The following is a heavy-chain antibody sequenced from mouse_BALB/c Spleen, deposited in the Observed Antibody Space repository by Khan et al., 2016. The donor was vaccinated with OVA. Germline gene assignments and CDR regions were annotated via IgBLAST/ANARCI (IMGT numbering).Heavy chain of an antibody. J-gene: IGHJ1*01. Sequence: QVQLKQSGPELKKPGETVKISCKASGYTFTNYGMNWVKQAPGKGLKWMGWINTYTGEPTYADDFKGRFAISLETSASTAYLQINNLKNEDTATYFCASGGYWYFDVWGAGTTVTVSS. V-gene: IGHV9-3-1*01. CDR1: GYTFTNYG. CDR3: ASGGYWYFDV. CDR2: INTYTGEP. D-gene: IGHD1-1*02.